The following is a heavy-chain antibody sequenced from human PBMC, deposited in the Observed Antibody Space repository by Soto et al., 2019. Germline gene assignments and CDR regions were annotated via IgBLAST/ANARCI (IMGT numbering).Heavy chain of an antibody. V-gene: IGHV3-48*01. D-gene: IGHD3-10*01. CDR3: ARHVGDYYGSGSFGY. J-gene: IGHJ4*02. CDR1: GFTFSSYS. CDR2: ISSSSSTI. Sequence: EVQLVESGGGLVQPGGSLRLSCAASGFTFSSYSMNWVRQAPGKGLEWVSYISSSSSTIYYEDSVKGRFTISRDNAKNSLYLRMNSLRAEDTAVYYCARHVGDYYGSGSFGYWGQGALVSVSS.